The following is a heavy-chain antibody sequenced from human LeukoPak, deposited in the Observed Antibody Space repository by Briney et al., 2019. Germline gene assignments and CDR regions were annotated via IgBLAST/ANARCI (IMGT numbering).Heavy chain of an antibody. CDR2: ISGSGGST. CDR1: GFTFSSYA. CDR3: AREMSGSNDAFDI. D-gene: IGHD3-10*01. Sequence: GGSLRLSCAASGFTFSSYAMSWVRQAPGEGLEWVSAISGSGGSTYYADSVKGRFTISRDNSKNTLYLQMNSLRAGDTAVYYCAREMSGSNDAFDIWGQGTMVTVSS. V-gene: IGHV3-23*01. J-gene: IGHJ3*02.